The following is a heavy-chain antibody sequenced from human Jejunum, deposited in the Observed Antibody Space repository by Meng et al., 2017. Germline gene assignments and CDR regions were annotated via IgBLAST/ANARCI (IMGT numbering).Heavy chain of an antibody. D-gene: IGHD3-10*01. CDR1: GGSISTHY. CDR3: ARDEGSGTYYA. V-gene: IGHV4-59*11. J-gene: IGHJ4*02. CDR2: IYYSGST. Sequence: SETLSLTCTVSGGSISTHYWSWIRQPPGKGLEWIGNIYYSGSTNYNPALTGRVTLSLDTSTTQFSLKLTSVTAADTAVYYCARDEGSGTYYAWGQGILVTVSS.